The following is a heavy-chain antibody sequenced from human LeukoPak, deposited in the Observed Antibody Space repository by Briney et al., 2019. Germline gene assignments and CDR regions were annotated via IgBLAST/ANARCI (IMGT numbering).Heavy chain of an antibody. D-gene: IGHD3-10*01. V-gene: IGHV3-7*01. J-gene: IGHJ4*02. CDR2: IKQDGSEK. CDR3: ARAFGWFGEYTFDY. Sequence: GGSLRLSCAAPGFTFSSYWMSWVRQAPGKGLEWVANIKQDGSEKYYVDSVKGRFTISRDNAKNSLYLQMNSLRAEDTAVYYCARAFGWFGEYTFDYWGQGTLVTVSS. CDR1: GFTFSSYW.